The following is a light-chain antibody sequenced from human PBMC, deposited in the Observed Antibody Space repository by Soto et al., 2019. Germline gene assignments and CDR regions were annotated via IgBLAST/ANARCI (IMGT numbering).Light chain of an antibody. J-gene: IGKJ2*01. Sequence: EMVLTQSPATLSVSPGERVTLPCRASQSASREMAWYQQRPGQAPRLLIYGASTRATGVPARFCGSGSGTEFTLPISSLQPEDSAVYYCQVRFTFGQGTKLEIK. CDR1: QSASRE. CDR2: GAS. CDR3: QVRFT. V-gene: IGKV3-15*01.